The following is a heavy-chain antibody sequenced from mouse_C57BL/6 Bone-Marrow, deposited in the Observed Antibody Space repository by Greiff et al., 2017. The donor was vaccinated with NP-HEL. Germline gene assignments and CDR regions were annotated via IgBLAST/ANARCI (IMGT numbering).Heavy chain of an antibody. D-gene: IGHD5-1*01. Sequence: VQLQQSGPVLVKPGASVQMSCKASGYTFTDYYMNWVKQSHGKSLEWIGVINPYNGGTSYNQKFKGKATLTVDKSSSTAYMELNSLTSEDSAVYDCAPLRVQGDYFDYWGQGTTLTVSS. V-gene: IGHV1-19*01. CDR1: GYTFTDYY. CDR2: INPYNGGT. CDR3: APLRVQGDYFDY. J-gene: IGHJ2*01.